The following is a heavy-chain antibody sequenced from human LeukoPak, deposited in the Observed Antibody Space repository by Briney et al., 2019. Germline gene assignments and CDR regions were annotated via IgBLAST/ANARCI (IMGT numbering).Heavy chain of an antibody. CDR2: SIAFLGIT. CDR1: GCTVSSYS. D-gene: IGHD3-9*01. Sequence: SGKVSCKAPGCTVSSYSVSWVRQGRGQGLEWMGRSIAFLGITNHAQKFQGRLTITADKSTSTAYMHLSSLRSDDTAVYYCARDLDDISFVDRITYGMDVCGQGTTVTVSS. V-gene: IGHV1-69*04. CDR3: ARDLDDISFVDRITYGMDV. J-gene: IGHJ6*02.